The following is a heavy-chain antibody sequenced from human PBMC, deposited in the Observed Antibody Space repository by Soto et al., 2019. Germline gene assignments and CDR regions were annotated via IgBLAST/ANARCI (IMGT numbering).Heavy chain of an antibody. Sequence: GGSLRLSCAASGFTVSSNYMSWVRQAPGKGLEWVSVIYSGGSTYYADSVKGRFTISRDNSKNTLYLQMNSLGAEDTAVYYCARAELELRNYSYYYGMDVWGQGTTVTVSS. CDR2: IYSGGST. V-gene: IGHV3-66*01. CDR1: GFTVSSNY. CDR3: ARAELELRNYSYYYGMDV. J-gene: IGHJ6*02. D-gene: IGHD1-7*01.